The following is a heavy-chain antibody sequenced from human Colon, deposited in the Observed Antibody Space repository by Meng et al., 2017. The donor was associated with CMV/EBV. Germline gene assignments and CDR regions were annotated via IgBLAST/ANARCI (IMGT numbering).Heavy chain of an antibody. CDR3: AKDRGRLFRDYYFGLDV. V-gene: IGHV3-53*05. Sequence: GSLKISCVASGFSVSNNYISWVRQAPGKGLEWISFIYTSGSAFYADSVKWRFTLSRDLSENTVYLQMNSLRVEDTGIDFCAKDRGRLFRDYYFGLDVWGQGTTVTVSS. CDR1: GFSVSNNY. CDR2: IYTSGSA. J-gene: IGHJ6*02. D-gene: IGHD3-10*01.